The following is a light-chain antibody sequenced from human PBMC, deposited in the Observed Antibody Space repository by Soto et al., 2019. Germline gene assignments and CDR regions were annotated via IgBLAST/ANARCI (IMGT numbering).Light chain of an antibody. CDR2: KAS. CDR3: QHYNSYSEA. CDR1: QTISSW. J-gene: IGKJ1*01. Sequence: DIPTNQSPSTLSGSVGDRVTIPCRASQTISSWLAWYQQKPGKAPKLLIYKASTLKSGVPSRFSGSGSGTEFTLTISSLQPDDFATYYCQHYNSYSEAFGQGAKVDIK. V-gene: IGKV1-5*03.